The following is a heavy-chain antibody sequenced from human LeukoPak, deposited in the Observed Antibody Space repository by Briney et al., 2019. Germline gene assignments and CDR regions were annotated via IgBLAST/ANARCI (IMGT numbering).Heavy chain of an antibody. CDR3: ARGVDGGDHYIFEY. Sequence: GGSLRLSCAASGFTFSSYAMHWVRQAPGKGLEWVAVISYDGSNKYYADSVKGRFTISRDNSKNTLYLQMNSLRAEDTAVYYCARGVDGGDHYIFEYWGQGTLVTVSS. J-gene: IGHJ4*02. V-gene: IGHV3-30-3*01. D-gene: IGHD4-17*01. CDR1: GFTFSSYA. CDR2: ISYDGSNK.